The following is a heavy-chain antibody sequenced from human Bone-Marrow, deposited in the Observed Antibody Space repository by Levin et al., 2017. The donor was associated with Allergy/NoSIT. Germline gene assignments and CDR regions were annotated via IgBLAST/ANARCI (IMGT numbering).Heavy chain of an antibody. CDR3: ARERGGEYFDY. D-gene: IGHD7-27*01. CDR2: INWSGGST. Sequence: GASVKVSCAASGFTFGDYAMTWVRQAPGKGLEWVSTINWSGGSTTYADSVQGRFTISRDNAKNSLYLQLDSLRAEDTAFYHCARERGGEYFDYWGQGTLVTVSS. CDR1: GFTFGDYA. V-gene: IGHV3-20*01. J-gene: IGHJ4*02.